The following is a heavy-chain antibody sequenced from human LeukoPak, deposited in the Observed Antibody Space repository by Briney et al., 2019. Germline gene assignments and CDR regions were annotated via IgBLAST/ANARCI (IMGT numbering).Heavy chain of an antibody. J-gene: IGHJ6*03. Sequence: PGGSLRLSCAASGFTFSSYSMNWVRQAPGKGLEWVSSISSSSSYIYYADSVKGRFTISRDNAKNSLYLQMNSLRAGDTAVYYCARGEDSSSFYYYMDVWGKGTTVTASS. CDR3: ARGEDSSSFYYYMDV. CDR2: ISSSSSYI. V-gene: IGHV3-21*01. D-gene: IGHD6-13*01. CDR1: GFTFSSYS.